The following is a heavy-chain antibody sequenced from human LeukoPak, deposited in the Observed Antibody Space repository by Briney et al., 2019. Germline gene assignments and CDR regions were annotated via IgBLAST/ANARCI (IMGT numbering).Heavy chain of an antibody. D-gene: IGHD1-7*01. V-gene: IGHV4-59*01. CDR3: ARALELTTSEFDY. CDR1: GGSISTYY. J-gene: IGHJ4*02. Sequence: PSETLSLTCTVSGGSISTYYWSWIRQPPGKGLEWIGFIYYSGSTNYNPSLKSRVTISIDTSKNQFSLKLSSVTAADTAVYYCARALELTTSEFDYWGQGTLVTVSS. CDR2: IYYSGST.